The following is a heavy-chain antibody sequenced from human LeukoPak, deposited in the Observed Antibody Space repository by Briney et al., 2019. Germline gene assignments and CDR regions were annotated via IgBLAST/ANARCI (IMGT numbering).Heavy chain of an antibody. CDR3: ARDLECYGVWSDYHIPAWGAFAS. Sequence: PSQTLSLTCTVSGGSISSGSYYWSWIRQPAGKGLEWIGRIYTSGSTNYNPSLKSRVTISVDTSKNQFSLKLSSVTAADTAVYYCARDLECYGVWSDYHIPAWGAFASWGQRTTVTVS. CDR2: IYTSGST. D-gene: IGHD3-3*01. J-gene: IGHJ3*02. V-gene: IGHV4-61*02. CDR1: GGSISSGSYY.